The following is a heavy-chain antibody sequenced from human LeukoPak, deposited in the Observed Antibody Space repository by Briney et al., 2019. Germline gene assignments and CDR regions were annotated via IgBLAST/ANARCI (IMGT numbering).Heavy chain of an antibody. D-gene: IGHD2-2*01. CDR1: GGSISSYY. Sequence: SETLSLTCTVSGGSISSYYWSWIRQPAGKRLEWIGRIYTSGSTNYNPSLKSRVTMSVDTSKNQFSLKLSSVTAADTAVYYCARDFRYCSSTSCYDWFDPWGQGTLVTVSS. J-gene: IGHJ5*02. CDR2: IYTSGST. V-gene: IGHV4-4*07. CDR3: ARDFRYCSSTSCYDWFDP.